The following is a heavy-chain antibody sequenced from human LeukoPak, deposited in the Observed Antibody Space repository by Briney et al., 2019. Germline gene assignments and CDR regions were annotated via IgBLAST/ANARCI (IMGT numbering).Heavy chain of an antibody. CDR3: ARIGPILGAAWVDY. V-gene: IGHV4-28*01. CDR2: IFCAGST. J-gene: IGHJ4*02. D-gene: IGHD3-3*02. CDR1: GYSIRSNHW. Sequence: SDTLSLTCAVSGYSIRSNHWWGWVRQPPGKGLECIGYIFCAGSTHYNPSLKSRVTMSVDTSKNQFSLRLSSVTAVDTAVYYCARIGPILGAAWVDYWGQGTLVSVSS.